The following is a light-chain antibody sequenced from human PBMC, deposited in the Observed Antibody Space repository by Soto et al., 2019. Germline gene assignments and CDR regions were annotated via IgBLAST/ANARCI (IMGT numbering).Light chain of an antibody. CDR3: TSYTSTSTYV. CDR2: DVT. CDR1: SSDVGAYNY. J-gene: IGLJ1*01. Sequence: VLTQPASVSGPPGQSITISCTGTSSDVGAYNYVSWYQHHPGKAPRLVIYDVTNRPSGISDRFSGSKSGNTASLTISGLLAEDEADYYCTSYTSTSTYVFGTGTKVTVL. V-gene: IGLV2-14*01.